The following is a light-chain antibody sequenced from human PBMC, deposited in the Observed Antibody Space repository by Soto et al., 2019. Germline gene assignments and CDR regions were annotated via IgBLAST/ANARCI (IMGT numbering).Light chain of an antibody. CDR1: SGDFGGYNY. J-gene: IGLJ1*01. CDR2: GVT. CDR3: STEINRNTLHV. Sequence: SCTGTSGDFGGYNYVSWYQQHPGKAPQLLIYGVTNRPTGVSNRFSGSKFANTAALTISVLQAYFESNYTCSTEINRNTLHVVRTGT. V-gene: IGLV2-14*04.